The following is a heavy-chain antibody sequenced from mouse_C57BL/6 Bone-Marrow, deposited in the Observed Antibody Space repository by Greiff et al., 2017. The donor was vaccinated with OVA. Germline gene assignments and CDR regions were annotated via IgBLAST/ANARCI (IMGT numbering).Heavy chain of an antibody. J-gene: IGHJ2*01. CDR2: IRNKANGYTT. CDR1: GFTFTDYY. V-gene: IGHV7-3*01. Sequence: EVMLVESGGGLVQPGGSLSLSCAASGFTFTDYYMSWVRQPPGKALEWLGFIRNKANGYTTEYSASVKGRFTISRDNSQSILYLQMNALRAEDSATYYCARYESDDALYFDYWGQGTTLTVSS. CDR3: ARYESDDALYFDY.